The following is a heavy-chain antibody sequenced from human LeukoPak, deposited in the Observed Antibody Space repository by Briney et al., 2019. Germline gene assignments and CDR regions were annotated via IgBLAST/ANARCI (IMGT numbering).Heavy chain of an antibody. CDR2: INSDGSDT. J-gene: IGHJ4*02. Sequence: PGGSLRLSCAASGFTFRTYWMHWVRQAPGKGLVWVSRINSDGSDTNYADSVKGRFTISRDNAKNTLYLQMNGLRAEDTAVYYCARAIELATVGVDYWGQGTLVTVSS. D-gene: IGHD5-24*01. CDR1: GFTFRTYW. CDR3: ARAIELATVGVDY. V-gene: IGHV3-74*01.